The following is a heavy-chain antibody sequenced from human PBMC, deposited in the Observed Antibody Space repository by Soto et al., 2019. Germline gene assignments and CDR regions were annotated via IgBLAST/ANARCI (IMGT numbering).Heavy chain of an antibody. CDR1: GRSTSGYY. CDR3: AREDYYDTGYYVV. V-gene: IGHV4-4*07. D-gene: IGHD3-9*01. J-gene: IGHJ4*02. CDR2: IYTSGTT. Sequence: SETLSLTCTVSGRSTSGYYWSWIRQPAGERLEWIGRIYTSGTTDFNPSLKGRVTMSVDTSKNQFSLKLTSVTAADTALYYCAREDYYDTGYYVVWGQGTQVT.